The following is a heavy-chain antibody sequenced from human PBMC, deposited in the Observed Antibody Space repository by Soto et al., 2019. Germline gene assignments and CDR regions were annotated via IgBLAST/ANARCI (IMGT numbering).Heavy chain of an antibody. CDR2: IWYDGSKK. CDR1: GFSFSSYG. Sequence: PGGSLRLSCAASGFSFSSYGMYWVRQAPGKGLEWVAVIWYDGSKKYYADSVKGRFTISRDNSKNTLYLEMNSLRTEDTAVYYCAKDRGALRWSEEHYYFDYWGQGTLVTVSS. D-gene: IGHD4-17*01. V-gene: IGHV3-30*02. J-gene: IGHJ4*02. CDR3: AKDRGALRWSEEHYYFDY.